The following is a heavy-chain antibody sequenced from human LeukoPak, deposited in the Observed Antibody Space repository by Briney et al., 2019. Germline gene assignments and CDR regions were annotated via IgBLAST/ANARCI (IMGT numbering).Heavy chain of an antibody. V-gene: IGHV3-33*01. D-gene: IGHD5-18*01. CDR3: ATGRGYSYGYFDY. J-gene: IGHJ4*02. CDR1: GFTFSTYG. Sequence: GKSLRLSCAAPGFTFSTYGMHWVRQAPGKGLEWVAVIWHDGSKKYYADSVKGRFTISRDNSKNMMYLEMNSLRVEDTAVYYCATGRGYSYGYFDYWGQGTLVTVSS. CDR2: IWHDGSKK.